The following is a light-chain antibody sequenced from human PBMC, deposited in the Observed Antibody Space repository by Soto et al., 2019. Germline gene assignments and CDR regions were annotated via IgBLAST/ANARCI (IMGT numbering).Light chain of an antibody. CDR2: DIT. CDR1: SSDVGGYGF. Sequence: QSALTQPRSVSGSPGQSVTISCIGTSSDVGGYGFVSWYQQHPGKAPKLIIYDITKRTSDVPDRFSGSKSGNSASLTISGLQAEDESDYFCCSYAGSYNLGVFGGGPKVTVL. CDR3: CSYAGSYNLGV. J-gene: IGLJ3*02. V-gene: IGLV2-11*01.